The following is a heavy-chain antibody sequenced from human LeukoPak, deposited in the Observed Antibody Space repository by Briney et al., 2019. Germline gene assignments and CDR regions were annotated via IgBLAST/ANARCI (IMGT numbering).Heavy chain of an antibody. CDR1: GGTFSSYA. CDR2: IIPIFGTA. D-gene: IGHD3-3*01. Sequence: GASVKVSCTASGGTFSSYAISWVRQAPGQRLEWMGGIIPIFGTANYAQKFQGRVTITADESTSTAYMELSSLRSEDTAVYYCAREALNYDFWSGYYLGDAFDIWGQGTMVTVSS. J-gene: IGHJ3*02. CDR3: AREALNYDFWSGYYLGDAFDI. V-gene: IGHV1-69*13.